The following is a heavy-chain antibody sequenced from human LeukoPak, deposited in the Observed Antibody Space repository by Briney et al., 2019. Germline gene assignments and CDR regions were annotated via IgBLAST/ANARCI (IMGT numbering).Heavy chain of an antibody. J-gene: IGHJ4*02. Sequence: PSETLSLTCTVSGGSISSYYWSWIRQPPGKGREWIGYIYYSGSTNYNPSLKSRVTISVDTSKNQFSLKLSSVTAADTAVYYCASGSGSYYNPKTFDYWGQGTLVTVSS. CDR3: ASGSGSYYNPKTFDY. CDR2: IYYSGST. V-gene: IGHV4-59*01. CDR1: GGSISSYY. D-gene: IGHD3-10*01.